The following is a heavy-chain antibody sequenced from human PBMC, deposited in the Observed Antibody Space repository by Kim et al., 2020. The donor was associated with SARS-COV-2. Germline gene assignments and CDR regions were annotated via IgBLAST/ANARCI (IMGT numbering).Heavy chain of an antibody. CDR2: IYYSGST. V-gene: IGHV4-39*01. J-gene: IGHJ4*02. D-gene: IGHD6-13*01. Sequence: SETMSLTCTVSGGSISSSSYYWGWIRQPPGKGLEWIGSIYYSGSTYYNPSLKSRVTISVDTSKNQFSLKLSSVTAADTAVYYCARLSSSSWSYWGRGTLV. CDR1: GGSISSSSYY. CDR3: ARLSSSSWSY.